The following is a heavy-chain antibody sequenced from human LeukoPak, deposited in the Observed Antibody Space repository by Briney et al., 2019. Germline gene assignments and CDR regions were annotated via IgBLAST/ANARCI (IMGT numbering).Heavy chain of an antibody. D-gene: IGHD6-25*01. J-gene: IGHJ3*01. CDR3: PSVVGGYYPPVDAFDL. CDR1: GFAFSGFW. Sequence: PGGSLRLSCAASGFAFSGFWMHWVRQAPGKGLVWVSRINHDGTSTSYADSVKGRFTISRYNGRDTLYLRMNSLRAEASAVYFCPSVVGGYYPPVDAFDLWGQGTMVTVSS. CDR2: INHDGTST. V-gene: IGHV3-74*01.